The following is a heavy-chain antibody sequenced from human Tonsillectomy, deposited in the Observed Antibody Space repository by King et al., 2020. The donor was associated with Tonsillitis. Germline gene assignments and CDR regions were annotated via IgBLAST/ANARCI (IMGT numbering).Heavy chain of an antibody. V-gene: IGHV3-23*04. Sequence: VQLVESGGDLLQPGGSLRLSCAASEFTFSSYAMSWVRQAPGKGLEWISTISGSGSGTYYSDSVKGRFTISRDNSKNTLSLQMNSLRAEDTAIYFCVRDPGLLGDYWGQGTLVTVSS. CDR3: VRDPGLLGDY. D-gene: IGHD2-8*02. J-gene: IGHJ4*02. CDR2: ISGSGSGT. CDR1: EFTFSSYA.